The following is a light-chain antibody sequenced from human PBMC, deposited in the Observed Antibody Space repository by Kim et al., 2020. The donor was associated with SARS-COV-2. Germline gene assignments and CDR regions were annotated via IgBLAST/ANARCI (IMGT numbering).Light chain of an antibody. CDR1: SSNIGEDS. Sequence: QSVLTQPPSASGTPGRRVALSCSGSSSNIGEDSVNWYQHLPGTAPKLLIYSDNQRPSGVPDRFSGSESGTSASLAISGLQSEDEADYFCASWDDSLLAWLFGGGTQLTVL. CDR2: SDN. V-gene: IGLV1-44*01. J-gene: IGLJ3*02. CDR3: ASWDDSLLAWL.